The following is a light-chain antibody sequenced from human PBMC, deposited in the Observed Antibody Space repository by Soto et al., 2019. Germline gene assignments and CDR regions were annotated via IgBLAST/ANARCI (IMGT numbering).Light chain of an antibody. V-gene: IGKV3-20*01. CDR1: QIVSNSF. Sequence: EVVLTQSPGTLSLSPGERATLSCRASQIVSNSFLAWYQQKPGQAPRLLIYGASNRATGIPDRFSGSGSGTDFTLTISRLEPEDFAVYYCQQYAGLTFGPGTKVDIK. CDR3: QQYAGLT. J-gene: IGKJ3*01. CDR2: GAS.